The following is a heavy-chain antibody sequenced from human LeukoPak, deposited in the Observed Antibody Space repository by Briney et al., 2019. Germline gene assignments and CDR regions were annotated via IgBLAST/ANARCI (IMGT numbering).Heavy chain of an antibody. Sequence: GGSLRLSCAASGFTFNNFAMSWVRQAPGKGLEWVSAIGDNGGDTKYAASVKGRFTIYRDNSRNTLYLQMNSLRVEDTAIYYCGRDWKRDYWGQGTLVTVSS. CDR2: IGDNGGDT. V-gene: IGHV3-23*01. D-gene: IGHD1-1*01. CDR1: GFTFNNFA. J-gene: IGHJ4*02. CDR3: GRDWKRDY.